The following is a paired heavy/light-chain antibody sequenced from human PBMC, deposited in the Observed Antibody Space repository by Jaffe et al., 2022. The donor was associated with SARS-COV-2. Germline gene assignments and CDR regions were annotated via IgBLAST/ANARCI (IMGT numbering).Light chain of an antibody. V-gene: IGKV3-20*01. CDR3: QQYGSTPHT. Sequence: EIVLTQSPGTLSLSPGERATLSCRASQSVSSSYLAWFQQKPGQAPRLLISGASSRATGIPDRFSGSGSGTDFTLTISRLEPEDFAVYYCQQYGSTPHTFGQGTKLEIK. CDR1: QSVSSSY. J-gene: IGKJ2*01. CDR2: GAS.
Heavy chain of an antibody. CDR1: GFTATSSA. CDR2: IVVGTGNT. J-gene: IGHJ4*02. D-gene: IGHD6-19*01. V-gene: IGHV1-58*01. CDR3: AAGCSGWYAFDC. Sequence: QMQLVQSGPEVKKPGTSVKVSCKASGFTATSSAVQWVRQARGQSLEWIGWIVVGTGNTNYAQKFQERVTITRDMSTSTAYMELSSLKSEDTAVYYCAAGCSGWYAFDCWGQGTLVTVSS.